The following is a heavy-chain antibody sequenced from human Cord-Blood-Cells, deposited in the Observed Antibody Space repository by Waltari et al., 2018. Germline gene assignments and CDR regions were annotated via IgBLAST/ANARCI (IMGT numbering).Heavy chain of an antibody. CDR1: GGSFSGYY. D-gene: IGHD3-3*01. CDR3: ARVGTYYDFWSGYNWFDP. Sequence: QVQLQQWGAGLLKPSETLSLTCAVYGGSFSGYYWSWIRQPPGKGLEWIGEINHSGSTNYNPSLKSRVTISVDTSKNQFSLKLSSVTAADTAVYYCARVGTYYDFWSGYNWFDPWGQGTLVTVSS. CDR2: INHSGST. J-gene: IGHJ5*02. V-gene: IGHV4-34*01.